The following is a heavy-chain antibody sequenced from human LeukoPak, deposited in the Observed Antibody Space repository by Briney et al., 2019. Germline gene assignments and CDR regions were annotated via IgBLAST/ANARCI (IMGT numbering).Heavy chain of an antibody. CDR1: GYSFTMYG. V-gene: IGHV1-18*01. Sequence: ASVKVSCKASGYSFTMYGISWVRQAPGQGLEWMGWISGFNAYTNYAQKLQGRVTMTTDTSTSTAYMEVRGLRSDDTAVYYCARDRLRELPSPVVDYWGQGTLVTVSS. D-gene: IGHD1-26*01. CDR2: ISGFNAYT. J-gene: IGHJ4*02. CDR3: ARDRLRELPSPVVDY.